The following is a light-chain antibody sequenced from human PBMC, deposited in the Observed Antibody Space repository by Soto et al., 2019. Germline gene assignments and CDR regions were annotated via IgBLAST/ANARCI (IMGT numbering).Light chain of an antibody. J-gene: IGKJ1*01. V-gene: IGKV3-11*01. Sequence: EVVLTQSPATLSLSPGERATLSCRASQTVSTNFAWYQQKPGQAPRLLIYDASKRAIGLPDRFSGSGSGTDFALTISRLEPEDFAVDYCLHRCSWPRTFGHGTKVEI. CDR2: DAS. CDR3: LHRCSWPRT. CDR1: QTVSTN.